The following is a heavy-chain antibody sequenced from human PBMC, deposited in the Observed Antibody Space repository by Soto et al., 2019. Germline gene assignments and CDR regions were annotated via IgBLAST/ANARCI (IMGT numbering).Heavy chain of an antibody. V-gene: IGHV3-21*01. Sequence: EVQLVESGGGQVKPGGSLRLSCAASGFTFSSYSMNWVRQAPGKGLEWVSSISSSSSYINYADSLQGRFTISRDNARNSLYLQMNSLRAEDTAVYYCARGLEWPNYMDVWGKGTTVTVSS. CDR1: GFTFSSYS. CDR3: ARGLEWPNYMDV. D-gene: IGHD3-3*01. CDR2: ISSSSSYI. J-gene: IGHJ6*03.